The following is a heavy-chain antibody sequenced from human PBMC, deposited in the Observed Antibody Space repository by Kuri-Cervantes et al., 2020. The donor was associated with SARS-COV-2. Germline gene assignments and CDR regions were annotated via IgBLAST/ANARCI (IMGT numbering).Heavy chain of an antibody. CDR3: ARHLAGDYCDSTTCPPFFYYYYTDV. D-gene: IGHD2-2*01. CDR2: IYYNGNT. J-gene: IGHJ6*03. CDR1: GGSISSSNSY. V-gene: IGHV4-39*01. Sequence: SETLSLTCTVSGGSISSSNSYWGWIRQPPGKGLEWIGIIYYNGNTYYNPSLKSRVTISVDTSKNQFSLKLNSVAAADSAVYYCARHLAGDYCDSTTCPPFFYYYYTDVWAQGPS.